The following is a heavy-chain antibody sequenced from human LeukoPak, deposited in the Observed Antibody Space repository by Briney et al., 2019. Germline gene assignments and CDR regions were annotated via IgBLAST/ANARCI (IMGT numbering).Heavy chain of an antibody. D-gene: IGHD1-26*01. CDR1: GFTFSSYA. CDR2: ISYDGSNK. CDR3: ARSGQWELLRVRWLSGTPYGMDV. V-gene: IGHV3-30-3*01. J-gene: IGHJ6*02. Sequence: GGSLRLSCAASGFTFSSYAMHWVRQAPGKGLEWVAVISYDGSNKYYADSVKGRFTISRDNSKNTLYLQMNSLRAEDTAVYYCARSGQWELLRVRWLSGTPYGMDVWGQGTTVTVSS.